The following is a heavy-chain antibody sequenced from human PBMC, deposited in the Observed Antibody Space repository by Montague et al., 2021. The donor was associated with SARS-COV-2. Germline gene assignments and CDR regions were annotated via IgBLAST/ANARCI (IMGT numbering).Heavy chain of an antibody. CDR3: AKDREVATGGLYYFDY. J-gene: IGHJ4*02. V-gene: IGHV3-23*01. Sequence: SLRLSCAASGFTFDNYAMHWVRQAPGKGLEWVSGISGSADITYYADSVKGRFTISRDNSKNTLYLQMSSLRAGDTAVYYCAKDREVATGGLYYFDYWGQGTLVTVSS. CDR2: ISGSADIT. CDR1: GFTFDNYA. D-gene: IGHD5-24*01.